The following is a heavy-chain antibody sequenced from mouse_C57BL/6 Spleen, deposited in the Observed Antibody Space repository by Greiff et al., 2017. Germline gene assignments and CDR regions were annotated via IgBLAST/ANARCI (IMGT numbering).Heavy chain of an antibody. CDR3: ARGHWEGYFDY. V-gene: IGHV1-42*01. CDR2: INPSTGGT. D-gene: IGHD4-1*01. J-gene: IGHJ2*01. Sequence: EVQLQQSGPELVKPGASVKISCKASGYSFTGYYMNWVKQSPEKSLEWIGEINPSTGGTTYNQKFKAKATLTVDKSSSTAYMQLKSLTSEDSAVYYCARGHWEGYFDYWGQGTTLTVSS. CDR1: GYSFTGYY.